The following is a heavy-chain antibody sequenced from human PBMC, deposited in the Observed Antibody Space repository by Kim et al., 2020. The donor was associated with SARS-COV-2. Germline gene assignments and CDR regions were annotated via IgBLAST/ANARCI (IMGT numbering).Heavy chain of an antibody. J-gene: IGHJ4*02. V-gene: IGHV1-8*01. CDR2: MNPNSGNT. D-gene: IGHD6-13*01. Sequence: ASVKVSCKASGYTFTSYDINWVRQATGQGLEWMGWMNPNSGNTGYAQKFQGRVTMTRNTSISTAYMELSSLRSEDTAVYYCARGFTAAAGPYDLLFDYWGQGTLVTVSS. CDR1: GYTFTSYD. CDR3: ARGFTAAAGPYDLLFDY.